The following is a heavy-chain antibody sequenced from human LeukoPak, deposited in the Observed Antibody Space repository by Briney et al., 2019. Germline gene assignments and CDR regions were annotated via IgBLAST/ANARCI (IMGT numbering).Heavy chain of an antibody. Sequence: SQTLSLTCAVSGGSVSSGGYSWSWIRQPPGQGLEWIGYIYHGGSTYYNPSLKSLVTISVDRSKNQFSLKLRSVTAADTAVYYCARSDLSSGWYYFDYWGQGTLVTVSS. D-gene: IGHD6-19*01. CDR2: IYHGGST. V-gene: IGHV4-30-2*01. CDR3: ARSDLSSGWYYFDY. J-gene: IGHJ4*02. CDR1: GGSVSSGGYS.